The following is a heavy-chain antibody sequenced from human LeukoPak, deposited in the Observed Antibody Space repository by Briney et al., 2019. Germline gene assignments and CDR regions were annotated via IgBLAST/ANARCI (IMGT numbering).Heavy chain of an antibody. CDR3: ARALRLRSWYGIDY. J-gene: IGHJ4*02. V-gene: IGHV1-2*02. CDR2: INPNSGGT. CDR1: GYTFTGYY. D-gene: IGHD6-13*01. Sequence: ASVKVSCKASGYTFTGYYMHWVRQAPGQGLEWMGWINPNSGGTNYAQKFQGRVTMTRDTSISTAYMELSRLRSDDTAVYYCARALRLRSWYGIDYWGQGTLVTVSS.